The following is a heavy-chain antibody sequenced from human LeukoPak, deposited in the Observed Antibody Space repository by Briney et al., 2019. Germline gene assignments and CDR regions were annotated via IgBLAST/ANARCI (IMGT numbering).Heavy chain of an antibody. CDR1: GASIRSHY. CDR3: ARARDPSNSWYFDY. V-gene: IGHV4-59*11. D-gene: IGHD4-11*01. CDR2: VHNNGNT. Sequence: SETLSLTCSVSGASIRSHYWNWIRQPPGKGLEWIGFVHNNGNTYSNASPKSRVSMSLDTSRSQVSLKLTSMTPADTAVYYCARARDPSNSWYFDYWGQGILVTVSA. J-gene: IGHJ4*02.